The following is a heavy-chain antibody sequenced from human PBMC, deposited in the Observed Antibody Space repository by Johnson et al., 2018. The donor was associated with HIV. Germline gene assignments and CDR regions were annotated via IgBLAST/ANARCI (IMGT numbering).Heavy chain of an antibody. CDR3: AKDRFGEWEPLGAFDI. CDR1: GFTFSTYA. J-gene: IGHJ3*02. Sequence: QVQLVESGGGLVQPGGSLRLSCAASGFTFSTYAMHWVRQAPGKGLEYVSAIYSGGSTYYADSVKGRFTISRDNAKKSLYLQMHSLRAEDTALYYCAKDRFGEWEPLGAFDIWGQGTMVTVSS. D-gene: IGHD3-10*01. V-gene: IGHV3-64*04. CDR2: IYSGGST.